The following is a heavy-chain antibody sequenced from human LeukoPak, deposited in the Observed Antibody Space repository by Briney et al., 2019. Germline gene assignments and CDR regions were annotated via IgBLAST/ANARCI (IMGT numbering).Heavy chain of an antibody. CDR3: AGEPGRFQFDS. D-gene: IGHD3-3*01. Sequence: PGGSLRLSCAASGFTFNNYWMSWVRQAPGKGLEWVDNINEDGNGKNYVDSMKGRFTISRDNAKNSLYLQMNSLRVEDTAVYYCAGEPGRFQFDSWGQGTLVIVSS. CDR2: INEDGNGK. CDR1: GFTFNNYW. J-gene: IGHJ5*01. V-gene: IGHV3-7*01.